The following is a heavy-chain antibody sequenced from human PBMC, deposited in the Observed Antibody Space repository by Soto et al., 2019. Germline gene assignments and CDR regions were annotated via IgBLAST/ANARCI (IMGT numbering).Heavy chain of an antibody. CDR3: ARDLGDYYDSSGYFKGNGMDV. V-gene: IGHV1-18*04. D-gene: IGHD3-22*01. Sequence: GASVKVSCKASGYTFTSYGISWVRQAPGQGLEWMGWISAYNGNTNYAQKLQGRVTMTTDTSTSTAYMELRSLRSDDTAVYYCARDLGDYYDSSGYFKGNGMDVWGQGTTVTVSS. CDR2: ISAYNGNT. J-gene: IGHJ6*02. CDR1: GYTFTSYG.